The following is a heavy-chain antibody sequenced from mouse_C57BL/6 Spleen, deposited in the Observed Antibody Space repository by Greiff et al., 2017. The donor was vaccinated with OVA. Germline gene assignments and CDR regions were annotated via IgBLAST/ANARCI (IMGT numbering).Heavy chain of an antibody. CDR1: GFTFSDYG. D-gene: IGHD4-1*01. CDR3: ANWDWYFDV. V-gene: IGHV5-17*01. CDR2: ISSGSSTI. J-gene: IGHJ1*03. Sequence: EVKLVESGGGLVKPGGSLKLSCAASGFTFSDYGMHWVRQAPEKGLEWVAYISSGSSTIYYADTVKGRFTISRDNAKNTLFLQMTSLRSVGTAMYYCANWDWYFDVWGTGTTVTVSS.